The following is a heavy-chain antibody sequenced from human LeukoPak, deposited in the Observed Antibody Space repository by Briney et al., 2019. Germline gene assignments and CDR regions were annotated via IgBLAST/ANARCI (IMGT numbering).Heavy chain of an antibody. J-gene: IGHJ3*02. V-gene: IGHV3-7*01. CDR1: GFTFSSYW. CDR3: AGRITNDAFDI. CDR2: IKQDGSHI. Sequence: GGSLRLSCVASGFTFSSYWMSWVRQVPGKGLEWVANIKQDGSHIYYVDSLRGRFTISRDNAKNSLYLQMNSLRVGDTAVYYCAGRITNDAFDIWGQGTMVTVSS. D-gene: IGHD1-20*01.